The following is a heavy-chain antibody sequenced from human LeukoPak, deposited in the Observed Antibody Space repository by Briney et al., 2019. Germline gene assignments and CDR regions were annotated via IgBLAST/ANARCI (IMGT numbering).Heavy chain of an antibody. CDR3: ARSANDYDSSMASLSRDFDI. Sequence: GESLKISCKGSGYSFTSYWIGWVRQMPEKGLEWMGIIYPGDSDTRYSPSFQGQVTISADKSISTAYLQWSSLKASDTAMYYCARSANDYDSSMASLSRDFDIWGQGTMVTVSS. V-gene: IGHV5-51*01. CDR2: IYPGDSDT. D-gene: IGHD3-22*01. CDR1: GYSFTSYW. J-gene: IGHJ3*02.